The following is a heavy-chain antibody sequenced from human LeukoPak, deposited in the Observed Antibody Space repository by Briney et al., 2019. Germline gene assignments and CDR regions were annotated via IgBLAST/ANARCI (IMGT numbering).Heavy chain of an antibody. CDR2: ISSSSSYI. D-gene: IGHD4-17*01. V-gene: IGHV3-21*06. CDR1: GFTFSSYS. CDR3: ARRDHGDYGEEY. Sequence: GGSLRLSCAASGFTFSSYSMNWVRQAPGKGLEWVSSISSSSSYIYYADSVKGRFTISRDNAKNSLSLQMNSLRAEDTAVYYCARRDHGDYGEEYWGQGTLVTVSS. J-gene: IGHJ4*02.